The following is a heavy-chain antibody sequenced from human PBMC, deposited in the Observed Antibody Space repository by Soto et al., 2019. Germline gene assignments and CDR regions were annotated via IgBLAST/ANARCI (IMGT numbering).Heavy chain of an antibody. J-gene: IGHJ4*02. D-gene: IGHD3-16*01. CDR1: GFSLSNARMG. V-gene: IGHV2-26*01. CDR2: IFSNDEK. Sequence: QVTLKESGPVLVKPTEPLTLTCTVSGFSLSNARMGVSWIRQPPGKALEWLAHIFSNDEKSYSTSLKSRLTISKDTSKSQVVLTMTNMDPVDTATYYCARIPYYDYIWGSYLTYYFDYWGQGTLVTVSS. CDR3: ARIPYYDYIWGSYLTYYFDY.